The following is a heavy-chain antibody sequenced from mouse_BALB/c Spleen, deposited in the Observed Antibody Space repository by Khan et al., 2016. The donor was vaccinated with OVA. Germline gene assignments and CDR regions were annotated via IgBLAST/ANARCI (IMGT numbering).Heavy chain of an antibody. Sequence: QMQLEESGPELVKPGASVKMSCKASGYTFTDYDIRWVKQRAGQGLEWIGEIYPGSGSTYYNEKFKGKATLTADKSSNTAYMQLSSLTSEDSAVYFCAKIFYGNSYAMDYWGQGTAVTVSP. CDR3: AKIFYGNSYAMDY. V-gene: IGHV1-77*01. CDR2: IYPGSGST. D-gene: IGHD2-1*01. J-gene: IGHJ4*01. CDR1: GYTFTDYD.